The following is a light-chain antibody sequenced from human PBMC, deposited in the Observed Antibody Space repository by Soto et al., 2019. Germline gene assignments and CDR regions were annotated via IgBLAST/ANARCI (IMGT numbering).Light chain of an antibody. CDR1: QSINNW. Sequence: IQMTQSPSTLSASVGDRVTITCRASQSINNWVAWYQQKPGKAPKLLIYMASSLEGGVPSRFSGNGSGTEFTLTISSLQPVDFARYYCQQYNTYSWMFGQGTKVELK. V-gene: IGKV1-5*03. J-gene: IGKJ1*01. CDR2: MAS. CDR3: QQYNTYSWM.